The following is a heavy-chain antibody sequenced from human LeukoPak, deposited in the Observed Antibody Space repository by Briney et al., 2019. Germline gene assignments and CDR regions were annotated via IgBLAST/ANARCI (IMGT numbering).Heavy chain of an antibody. Sequence: ASVKVSCKASGYSFSNYAITWVRQAPGQGFEWLGWISADNGNTHYAQKLQGRVTMTTDTSTSTAYMELTSLSSDDTAIYYCASNPVTMIVEGWFDTWGQGTLVTVSS. CDR3: ASNPVTMIVEGWFDT. CDR2: ISADNGNT. D-gene: IGHD3-22*01. V-gene: IGHV1-18*01. J-gene: IGHJ5*02. CDR1: GYSFSNYA.